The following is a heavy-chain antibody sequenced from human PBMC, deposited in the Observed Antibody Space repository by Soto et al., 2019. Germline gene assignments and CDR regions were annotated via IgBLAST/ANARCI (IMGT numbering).Heavy chain of an antibody. CDR2: IYYSGST. J-gene: IGHJ4*02. Sequence: SETLSLTCTVSGGSISSSSYYWGWIRQPPGKGLEWIGSIYYSGSTYYNPSLKSRVTISVDTSKNQFSLKLSSVTAADTAVYYCASQRDIAAAGTNWGQGTLVTVSS. V-gene: IGHV4-39*01. CDR3: ASQRDIAAAGTN. CDR1: GGSISSSSYY. D-gene: IGHD6-13*01.